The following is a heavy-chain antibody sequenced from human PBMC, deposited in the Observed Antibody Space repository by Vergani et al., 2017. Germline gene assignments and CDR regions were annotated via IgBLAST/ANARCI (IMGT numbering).Heavy chain of an antibody. Sequence: QVQLVQSGAEVKKPGSSVKVSCKASGYTFINYDLNWVRQATGQGLEWMGWMNPNSGNIGYAQNFQGRVTFTRDTSISTAYMEMSSLTSEDTAVYYCARGRPAAMGAPYGMDVWGQGTTVTVSS. CDR2: MNPNSGNI. CDR1: GYTFINYD. J-gene: IGHJ6*02. CDR3: ARGRPAAMGAPYGMDV. D-gene: IGHD2-2*01. V-gene: IGHV1-8*03.